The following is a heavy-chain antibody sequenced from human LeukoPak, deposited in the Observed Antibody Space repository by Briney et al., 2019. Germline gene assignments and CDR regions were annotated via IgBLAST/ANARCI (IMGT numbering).Heavy chain of an antibody. Sequence: DTLSLTYIVPGGSIISYYWSWIRQSPAKGQDWIAYIYYSGTTNYNPSLKSRVTISVDTSRKQFSLKLSSVTAADTAFYYCARDRDGSAWYTFDYWGQGTLVTVSS. D-gene: IGHD6-19*01. J-gene: IGHJ4*02. CDR2: IYYSGTT. CDR3: ARDRDGSAWYTFDY. V-gene: IGHV4-59*01. CDR1: GGSIISYY.